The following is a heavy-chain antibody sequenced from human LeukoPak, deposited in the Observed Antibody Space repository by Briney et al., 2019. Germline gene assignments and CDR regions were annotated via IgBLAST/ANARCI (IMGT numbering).Heavy chain of an antibody. J-gene: IGHJ4*02. D-gene: IGHD4-17*01. V-gene: IGHV4-59*02. CDR1: GGSVSGYY. CDR2: MYDRGNI. CDR3: AATIKRDYGDTNLHY. Sequence: SETLSLTCTVSGGSVSGYYWSWIRHPPGKGLEWIGYMYDRGNINYNPSLKSRVTLSQDMSKNQLSLKLRSVTSADTAVYYCAATIKRDYGDTNLHYWGQGILVTVSS.